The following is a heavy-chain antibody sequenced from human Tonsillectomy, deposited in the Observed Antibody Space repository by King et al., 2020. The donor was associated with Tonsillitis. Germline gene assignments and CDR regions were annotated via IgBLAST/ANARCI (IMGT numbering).Heavy chain of an antibody. CDR1: GFTFSSYG. Sequence: VQLVESGGGVVQPGRSLRLSCAASGFTFSSYGMHWVRQAPGKGLEWVAVISYDGSNKYYADSVKGRFTISRDNSKNTLYLQMNSLRAEDTAVYYCAKDRVGDGGYSDGHWGQGTLVTVSS. J-gene: IGHJ4*02. V-gene: IGHV3-30*18. D-gene: IGHD5-18*01. CDR3: AKDRVGDGGYSDGH. CDR2: ISYDGSNK.